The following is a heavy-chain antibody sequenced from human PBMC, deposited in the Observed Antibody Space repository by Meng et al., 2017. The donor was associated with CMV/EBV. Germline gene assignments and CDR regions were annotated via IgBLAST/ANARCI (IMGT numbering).Heavy chain of an antibody. Sequence: SETLSLTCTVSGGSMSSSSYYWGWIRQPPGRGLEWIGSIYYSGSTYYNPSLKSRVTISVDTSKNQFSLKLSSVTATDTAVYYCARPHYANYFYYWGQGTLVTVSS. CDR3: ARPHYANYFYY. CDR2: IYYSGST. V-gene: IGHV4-39*01. CDR1: GGSMSSSSYY. J-gene: IGHJ4*02. D-gene: IGHD4-17*01.